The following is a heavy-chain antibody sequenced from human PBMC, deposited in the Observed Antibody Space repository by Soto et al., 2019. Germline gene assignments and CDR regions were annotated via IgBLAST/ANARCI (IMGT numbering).Heavy chain of an antibody. V-gene: IGHV3-23*01. CDR1: GFTFSSYA. CDR2: ISGSGGST. CDR3: AKDRELGYDILTSPLAY. Sequence: GGSLRLSCAASGFTFSSYAMSWVRQAPGKGLEWVSAISGSGGSTYYADSVKGRFTISRDNSKNTLYLQMNSLRAEDTAVYYCAKDRELGYDILTSPLAYWGQGTLVTV. D-gene: IGHD3-9*01. J-gene: IGHJ4*02.